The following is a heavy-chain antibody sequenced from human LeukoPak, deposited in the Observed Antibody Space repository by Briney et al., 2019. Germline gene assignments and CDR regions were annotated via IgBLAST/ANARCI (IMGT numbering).Heavy chain of an antibody. Sequence: PGGSLRLSCAASGFTFSNAWMSWVRQAPGKGLEWVGRIKSKTDGGTTDYAAPVKGRFTFSRDDSKNTLYLQMNSLKTEDTAVYYCARLGSSSWYLGYWGQGTLVTVSS. CDR1: GFTFSNAW. J-gene: IGHJ4*02. CDR3: ARLGSSSWYLGY. V-gene: IGHV3-15*01. D-gene: IGHD6-13*01. CDR2: IKSKTDGGTT.